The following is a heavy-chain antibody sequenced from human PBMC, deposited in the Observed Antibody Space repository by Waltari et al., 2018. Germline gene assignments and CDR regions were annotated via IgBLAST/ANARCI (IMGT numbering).Heavy chain of an antibody. CDR3: ARVPISGWIFDY. J-gene: IGHJ4*02. CDR2: IYYSGST. V-gene: IGHV4-59*01. Sequence: QVQLQESGPGLVKPSETLSLTCTVSGGSISSYYWSWIRQPPGKGLEWIGYIYYSGSTNYNPSLKSRVTISVDTSKNQFSLKLSSVTAADTAVYYCARVPISGWIFDYWGQGTLVIVSS. D-gene: IGHD6-19*01. CDR1: GGSISSYY.